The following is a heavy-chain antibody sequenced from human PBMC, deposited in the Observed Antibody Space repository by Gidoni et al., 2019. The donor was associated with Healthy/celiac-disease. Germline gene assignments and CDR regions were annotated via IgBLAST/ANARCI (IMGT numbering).Heavy chain of an antibody. CDR2: ISGSGGST. V-gene: IGHV3-23*01. J-gene: IGHJ4*02. CDR3: AKVAGNSKTHFDY. CDR1: GFTFSSYA. Sequence: EVQLLEYGGGLVQPGGSLSLSCAASGFTFSSYALSWVRQAPGKGLEWVSAISGSGGSTYYADSVKGRFTISRDNSKNTLYLQMNSLRAEDTAVYYCAKVAGNSKTHFDYWGQGTLVTVSS. D-gene: IGHD1-7*01.